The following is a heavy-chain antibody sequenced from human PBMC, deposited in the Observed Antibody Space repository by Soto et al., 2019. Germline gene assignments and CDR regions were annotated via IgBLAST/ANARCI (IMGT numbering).Heavy chain of an antibody. V-gene: IGHV1-18*01. J-gene: IGHJ6*02. D-gene: IGHD3-16*01. Sequence: QVRLVQSAAEVKKPGVSVKVSCKASGYTFIRYGITWVRQAPGQGLEWMGWISAYNDYTNYAQKLQGRVTMTTDTSTSTVYMELRSLRSDDTAVYYCARGGYYDKVWGKMNYYGLDVWGQGTTVTVSS. CDR1: GYTFIRYG. CDR2: ISAYNDYT. CDR3: ARGGYYDKVWGKMNYYGLDV.